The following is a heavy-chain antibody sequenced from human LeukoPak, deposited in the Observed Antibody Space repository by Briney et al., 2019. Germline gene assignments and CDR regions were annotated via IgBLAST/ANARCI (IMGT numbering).Heavy chain of an antibody. D-gene: IGHD2-2*01. V-gene: IGHV3-7*01. CDR3: ARDRVLVPPAKYFDY. CDR1: GYTFGSYW. J-gene: IGHJ4*02. CDR2: IKQDGGEK. Sequence: GGSLRLSCAAPGYTFGSYWMSWVRQAPGKGLEWVANIKQDGGEKYYVDSVKGRFTISRDNATLYLQMSSLRAEDTAVYYCARDRVLVPPAKYFDYWGQGTLVTVSS.